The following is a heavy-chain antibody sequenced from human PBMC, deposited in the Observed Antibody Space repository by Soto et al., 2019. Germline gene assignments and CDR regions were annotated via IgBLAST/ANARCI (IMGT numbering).Heavy chain of an antibody. D-gene: IGHD1-1*01. V-gene: IGHV1-18*01. CDR2: ISAHNGNT. CDR1: GYIFTTYG. Sequence: QVHLVQSGAEVKKPGASVKVSCKGSGYIFTTYGITWVRQAPGQGLEWTGWISAHNGNTNYAQKLQGRVTVPRDTSTSTAYMELRNLRSDDTAVYYCARGRYGDYWGQGALVTVSS. J-gene: IGHJ4*02. CDR3: ARGRYGDY.